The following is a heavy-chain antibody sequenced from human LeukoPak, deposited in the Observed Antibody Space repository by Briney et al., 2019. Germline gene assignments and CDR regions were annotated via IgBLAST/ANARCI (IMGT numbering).Heavy chain of an antibody. V-gene: IGHV4-39*07. Sequence: PSETLSLTCTVSGVSISSSNSYWGWLRQPPGKGLERIGSIYYTGSTNDNPSLKIRVTMSVDTSNIQFSLKLSSVTAADTAVYYCASTLWFGDDYFDYWGQGTLVTVSS. J-gene: IGHJ4*02. CDR1: GVSISSSNSY. CDR2: IYYTGST. D-gene: IGHD3-10*01. CDR3: ASTLWFGDDYFDY.